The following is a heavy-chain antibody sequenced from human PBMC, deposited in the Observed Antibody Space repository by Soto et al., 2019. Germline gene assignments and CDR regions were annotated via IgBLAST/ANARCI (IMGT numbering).Heavy chain of an antibody. V-gene: IGHV4-61*01. J-gene: IGHJ6*02. CDR2: IYYSGST. D-gene: IGHD3-10*01. CDR3: ARDRRDSRGWPRYGMDV. Sequence: PSETLSLTCTVSGGSVSSGSYYWSWIRQPPGKGLEWIGYIYYSGSTNYNPSLKSRVTISVDTSKNQFSLKLSSVTAADTAVYYCARDRRDSRGWPRYGMDVWGQGTTVTVSS. CDR1: GGSVSSGSYY.